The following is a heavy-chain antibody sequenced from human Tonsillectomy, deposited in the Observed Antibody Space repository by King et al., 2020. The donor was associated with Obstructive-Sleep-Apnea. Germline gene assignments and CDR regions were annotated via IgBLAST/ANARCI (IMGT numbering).Heavy chain of an antibody. CDR2: INPSGGST. D-gene: IGHD3-10*01. CDR3: ARDPDYDGSGSYPFGAFDI. Sequence: QLVQSGAEVKKPGASVKVSCKASGYTFTSYYMHWVRQAPGQGLEWMGIINPSGGSTSYAQKFQGRVTMTRDPSTSTDYMELSSLRSEDTAVYYCARDPDYDGSGSYPFGAFDIWGQGTMVTVSS. CDR1: GYTFTSYY. V-gene: IGHV1-46*03. J-gene: IGHJ3*02.